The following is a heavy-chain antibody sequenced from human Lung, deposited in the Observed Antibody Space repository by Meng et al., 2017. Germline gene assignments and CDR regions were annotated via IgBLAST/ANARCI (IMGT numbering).Heavy chain of an antibody. CDR3: ARESGYFEY. V-gene: IGHV3-74*03. J-gene: IGHJ4*02. Sequence: HLVESGGGLVQPGGSLGLSCAASGFTFSSYWMHWVRQAPGKGLVWVSRIRGDGGSIVYADSVKGRFTISRDNAKNTLFLQMNSLRAEDTAVYYCARESGYFEYWGQGILVTVPS. CDR1: GFTFSSYW. CDR2: IRGDGGSI.